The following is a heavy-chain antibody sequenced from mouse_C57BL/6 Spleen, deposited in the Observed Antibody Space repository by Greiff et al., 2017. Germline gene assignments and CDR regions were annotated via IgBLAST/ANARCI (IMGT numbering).Heavy chain of an antibody. CDR1: GFTFSDAW. CDR2: IRNKANNHAT. J-gene: IGHJ1*03. V-gene: IGHV6-6*01. Sequence: DVMLVESGGGLVQPGGSMKLSCAASGFTFSDAWMDWVRQSPETGLEWVAEIRNKANNHATYYAESVKGRFTISRDDSKSGVYLQMNSLRAEDTDIYYCGDYDCDDGPYWYFDVWGTGTTVTVSS. D-gene: IGHD2-4*01. CDR3: GDYDCDDGPYWYFDV.